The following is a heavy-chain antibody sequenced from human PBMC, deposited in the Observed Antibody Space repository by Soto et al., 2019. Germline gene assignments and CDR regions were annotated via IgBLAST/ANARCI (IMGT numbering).Heavy chain of an antibody. Sequence: EVLLVESGGGLVQPGGSLRLSCAASGFTFSSFNMNWVRQAPGKGLEWVSSITTGGEYIFYADSVKGRFTISRDNAKNSVYLQMSSLGVEDTAVYYCARDRQLIQDWLDPWGHGTLVTVSS. J-gene: IGHJ5*02. V-gene: IGHV3-21*01. CDR2: ITTGGEYI. CDR1: GFTFSSFN. D-gene: IGHD6-13*01. CDR3: ARDRQLIQDWLDP.